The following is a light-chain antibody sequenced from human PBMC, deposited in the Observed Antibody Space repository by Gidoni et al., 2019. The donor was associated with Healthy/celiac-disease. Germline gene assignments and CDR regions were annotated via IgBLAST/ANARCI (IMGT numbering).Light chain of an antibody. J-gene: IGKJ4*01. CDR2: DAS. CDR1: PSVSSY. V-gene: IGKV3-11*01. CDR3: QQRSNWPLT. Sequence: EIVLTQSPATLFLSPGERATLSCRASPSVSSYLAWYQQKPGQAPRLLIYDASNRATGIPARFSGSGSGTDFTLTISSLEPEDVAVYYCQQRSNWPLTFGGGTKVEIK.